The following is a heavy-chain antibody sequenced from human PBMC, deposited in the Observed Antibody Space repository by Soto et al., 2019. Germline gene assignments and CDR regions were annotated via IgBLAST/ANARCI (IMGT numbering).Heavy chain of an antibody. CDR1: GYSISSGYY. D-gene: IGHD1-7*01. CDR2: IYHSGST. Sequence: TSETLSLTCAVSGYSISSGYYWGWIRQPPGKGLEWIGSIYHSGSTYYNPSLKSRVTISVDTSKNQFSLKLSSVTAADTAVYYCARGGIDNWNYVDWFDPWGQGTLVTVSS. J-gene: IGHJ5*02. V-gene: IGHV4-38-2*01. CDR3: ARGGIDNWNYVDWFDP.